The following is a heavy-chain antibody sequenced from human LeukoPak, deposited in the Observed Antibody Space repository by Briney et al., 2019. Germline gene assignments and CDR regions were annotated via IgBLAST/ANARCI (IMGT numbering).Heavy chain of an antibody. CDR3: ARGRVGSPLTWFDP. CDR2: IIPIFGTA. D-gene: IGHD1-26*01. V-gene: IGHV1-69*05. CDR1: GGTFSSYA. Sequence: ASVKVSCKASGGTFSSYAISWVRQAPGQGLEWMGGIIPIFGTANYAQKFQSRVTITTDESTSTAYMELSSLRSEDPAVDYCARGRVGSPLTWFDPWGQGTLVTVSS. J-gene: IGHJ5*02.